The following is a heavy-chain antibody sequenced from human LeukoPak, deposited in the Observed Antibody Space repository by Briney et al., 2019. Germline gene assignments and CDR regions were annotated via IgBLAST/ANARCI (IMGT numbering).Heavy chain of an antibody. CDR3: ARTWDIAVAGLFDY. CDR1: GFTFSSYA. CDR2: ISGSGGST. J-gene: IGHJ4*02. V-gene: IGHV3-23*01. D-gene: IGHD6-19*01. Sequence: GGSLRLSCAASGFTFSSYAMSWVRQAQGQGLEWVSAISGSGGSTYYADSVKGRFTISRDNSKNTLYLQMNSLGAEDTAVYYCARTWDIAVAGLFDYWGQGTLVTVSS.